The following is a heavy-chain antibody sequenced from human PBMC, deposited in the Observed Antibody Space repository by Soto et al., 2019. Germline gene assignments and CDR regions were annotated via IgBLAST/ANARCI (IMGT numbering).Heavy chain of an antibody. CDR1: GFTFSSYS. Sequence: GGSLRLSCAASGFTFSSYSMNWVRQAPGKGLEWVSYISSSSTIYYADSVKGRFTISRDNAKNSLYLQMNSLRDEDTAVYYCARLARGPSPPPGIAVAGTGDWFDPWGQGTLVTVSS. J-gene: IGHJ5*02. V-gene: IGHV3-48*02. CDR3: ARLARGPSPPPGIAVAGTGDWFDP. CDR2: ISSSSTI. D-gene: IGHD6-19*01.